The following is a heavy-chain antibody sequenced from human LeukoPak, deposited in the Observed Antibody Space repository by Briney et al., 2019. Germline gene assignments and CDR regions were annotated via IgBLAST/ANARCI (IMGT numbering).Heavy chain of an antibody. D-gene: IGHD6-6*01. V-gene: IGHV3-23*01. CDR2: ISGSGGST. J-gene: IGHJ4*02. CDR3: AKDILSIFDSSSSYFDY. Sequence: GGSLRLSCVASGFTFSTYAMSWVRQAPGKGLEWVSAISGSGGSTYYADSVKGRFTISRDNSKNTLYLQMNSLRAEDAAVYYCAKDILSIFDSSSSYFDYWGQGTLVTVSS. CDR1: GFTFSTYA.